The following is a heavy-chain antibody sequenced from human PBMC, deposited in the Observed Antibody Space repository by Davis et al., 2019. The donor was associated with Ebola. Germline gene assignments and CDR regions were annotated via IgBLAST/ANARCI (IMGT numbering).Heavy chain of an antibody. J-gene: IGHJ4*02. D-gene: IGHD3-16*02. CDR3: AGWGKGSYRLSDFDY. CDR1: GYIFDKHP. V-gene: IGHV1-3*01. CDR2: INAGDGDT. Sequence: AASVKVSCKASGYIFDKHPIHWVRQAPGQRPEWMGWINAGDGDTKVSHNFQGRVSFSRDTSASVAYMELSSLTSEDTAVYYCAGWGKGSYRLSDFDYWGQGTLVTVSS.